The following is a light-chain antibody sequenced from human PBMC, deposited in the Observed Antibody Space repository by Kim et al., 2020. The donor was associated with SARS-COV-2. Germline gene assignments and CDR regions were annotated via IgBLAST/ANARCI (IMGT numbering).Light chain of an antibody. J-gene: IGLJ1*01. CDR3: CSYAGSSTNYV. CDR2: EVS. Sequence: QSALTQPASVSGSPGQSITISCTGTSSDVGSYNLVSWYQQHPGKAPKVMIYEVSKRPSGVSTRFSGSKSGNTASLTISGLQAEDEADYYCCSYAGSSTNYVFGTGTKVTVL. CDR1: SSDVGSYNL. V-gene: IGLV2-23*02.